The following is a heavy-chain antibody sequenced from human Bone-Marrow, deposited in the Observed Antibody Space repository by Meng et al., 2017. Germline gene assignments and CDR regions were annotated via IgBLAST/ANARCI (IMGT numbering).Heavy chain of an antibody. J-gene: IGHJ4*02. V-gene: IGHV4-34*01. Sequence: QVQQEQWGAGLLKPSETPSLTCAVYGGSFSGYYWSWIRQPTGKGLEWIGEINHSGSTNYNPSLKSRVTISVDTSKNQFSLKLSSVTAADTAVYYCARDNTMIGSFDYWGQGTLVTVSS. CDR3: ARDNTMIGSFDY. D-gene: IGHD3-22*01. CDR2: INHSGST. CDR1: GGSFSGYY.